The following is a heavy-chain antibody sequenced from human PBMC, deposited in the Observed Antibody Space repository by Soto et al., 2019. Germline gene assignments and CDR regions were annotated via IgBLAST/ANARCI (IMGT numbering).Heavy chain of an antibody. V-gene: IGHV4-34*01. Sequence: SETLSLTCAVYGGSFSGYYWSWIRQPPGKGLEWIGEINHSGSTNYNPSLKSRVTISVDTSKNQFSLKLSSVTAADTAVYYCARAGATTVTTSWFDPWGQGTLVTVSS. CDR1: GGSFSGYY. CDR2: INHSGST. J-gene: IGHJ5*02. CDR3: ARAGATTVTTSWFDP. D-gene: IGHD4-17*01.